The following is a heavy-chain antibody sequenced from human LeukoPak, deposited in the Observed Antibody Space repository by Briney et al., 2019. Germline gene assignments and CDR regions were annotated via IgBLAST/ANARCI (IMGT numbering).Heavy chain of an antibody. CDR2: ISGSGGST. CDR3: AKDYPTYYYDSSGLEYFQH. Sequence: PGGSLRLSCAASGFTFSSYAMSWVRQAPGKGLEWVSAISGSGGSTYYADSVKGRFTIPRDNSKNTLYLQMNSLRAEDTAVYYCAKDYPTYYYDSSGLEYFQHWGQGTLVTVSS. V-gene: IGHV3-23*01. J-gene: IGHJ1*01. CDR1: GFTFSSYA. D-gene: IGHD3-22*01.